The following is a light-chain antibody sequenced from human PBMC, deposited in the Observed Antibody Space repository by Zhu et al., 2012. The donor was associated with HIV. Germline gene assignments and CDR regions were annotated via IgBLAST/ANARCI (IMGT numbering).Light chain of an antibody. J-gene: IGKJ1*01. Sequence: EIVLTQSPATLSLSPGEKVTLSYRASQSVSSYLAWYQQKPDRAPRLLIYDASNRATGIPARFSGSGSGTDFTLTISSLQPEDFAVYYCQHRDTWPPWTFGQGTKVE. V-gene: IGKV3-11*01. CDR3: QHRDTWPPWT. CDR1: QSVSSY. CDR2: DAS.